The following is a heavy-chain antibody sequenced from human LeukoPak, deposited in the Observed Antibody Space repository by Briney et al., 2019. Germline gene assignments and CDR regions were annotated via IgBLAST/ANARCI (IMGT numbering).Heavy chain of an antibody. CDR3: ARLDYGDYRGAFDI. D-gene: IGHD4-17*01. CDR2: ISSCGSTI. V-gene: IGHV3-48*03. Sequence: GGSLRLSCAASGFTFSSYEMNWVRQAPGKGLEWVSYISSCGSTIYYADYVKGRFTISKDNAKNSLYLQMNSLRAEDTAVYYCARLDYGDYRGAFDIWGQGTMVTVSS. J-gene: IGHJ3*02. CDR1: GFTFSSYE.